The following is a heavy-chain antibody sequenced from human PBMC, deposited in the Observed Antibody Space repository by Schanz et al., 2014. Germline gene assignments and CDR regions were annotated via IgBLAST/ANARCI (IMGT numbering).Heavy chain of an antibody. D-gene: IGHD3-10*01. CDR2: IIPSLGLA. CDR1: GGTFSSFG. J-gene: IGHJ6*02. V-gene: IGHV1-69*04. Sequence: VQLEQSGAEVKKPGSSVKVSCKASGGTFSSFGINWVRQAPGQGLEWMGRIIPSLGLAKYEQKFQDKVTITADTSTTTAYMELSGLRSEDTAVYYCARDGGEVVRGVIEGVNHYYYGMDVCGQGTTVTVSS. CDR3: ARDGGEVVRGVIEGVNHYYYGMDV.